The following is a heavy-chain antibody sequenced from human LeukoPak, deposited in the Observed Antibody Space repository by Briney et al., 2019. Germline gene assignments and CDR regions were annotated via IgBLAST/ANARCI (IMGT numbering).Heavy chain of an antibody. D-gene: IGHD2-2*01. CDR3: AHGSMYQLDY. J-gene: IGHJ4*02. CDR1: GFTFSSYG. Sequence: GGSLRLSCAASGFTFSSYGMHWVRQAPGKGLEWVAVISYDGSNKYYADSVKGRFTISRDNSKNTLYLQMNSLRAEDTAVYYCAHGSMYQLDYWGQGTLVTVSS. V-gene: IGHV3-30*03. CDR2: ISYDGSNK.